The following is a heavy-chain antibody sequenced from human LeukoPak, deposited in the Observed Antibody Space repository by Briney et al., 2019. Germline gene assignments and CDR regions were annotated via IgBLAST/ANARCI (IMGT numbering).Heavy chain of an antibody. Sequence: ASVKVSCKASGGTFSSYAISWVRQAPGQGLEWMGRIIPILGIANYAQKFQGRVTITADKSTSTAYMELSSLRSEDTAVYYCATPYQLHHYYYYGMDVWGQGTTVTVSS. CDR3: ATPYQLHHYYYYGMDV. D-gene: IGHD2-2*01. CDR1: GGTFSSYA. CDR2: IIPILGIA. J-gene: IGHJ6*02. V-gene: IGHV1-69*04.